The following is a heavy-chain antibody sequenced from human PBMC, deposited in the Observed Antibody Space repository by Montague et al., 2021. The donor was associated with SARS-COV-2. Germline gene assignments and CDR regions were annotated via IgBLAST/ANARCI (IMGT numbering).Heavy chain of an antibody. CDR1: GGSISSYY. V-gene: IGHV4-59*01. Sequence: SETLSLTCTVSGGSISSYYLSWIRRPPGKGLEWIGYIYYSGSTNYNPSLKSRDTISVDTSKNQFSLKLSSVTAADTAVYYCAREVRYYYDRSGSGAFDIWGQGTMVTVSS. J-gene: IGHJ3*02. CDR2: IYYSGST. D-gene: IGHD3-22*01. CDR3: AREVRYYYDRSGSGAFDI.